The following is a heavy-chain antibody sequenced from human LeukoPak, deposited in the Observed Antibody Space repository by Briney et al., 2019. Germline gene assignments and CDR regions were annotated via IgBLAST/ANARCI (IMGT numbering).Heavy chain of an antibody. V-gene: IGHV4-38-2*02. Sequence: SETLSLTCTVSGYSISSGYYWGWIRQPPGKGLEWIGSIYHSGSTYYNPSLKSRVTISVDTSKNQFSLKLSSVTAADTAVYYCAREARGSGSYFYWGQGTLVTVSS. CDR3: AREARGSGSYFY. J-gene: IGHJ4*02. CDR2: IYHSGST. D-gene: IGHD3-10*01. CDR1: GYSISSGYY.